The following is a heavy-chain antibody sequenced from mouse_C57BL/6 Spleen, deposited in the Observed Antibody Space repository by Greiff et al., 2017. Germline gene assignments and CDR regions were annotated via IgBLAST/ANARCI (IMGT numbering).Heavy chain of an antibody. D-gene: IGHD2-3*01. CDR3: ARLYDSHYFDY. J-gene: IGHJ2*01. CDR2: INYDGSST. Sequence: EVQLVESEGGLVQPGSSMKLSCTASGFTFSDYYMAWVRQVPEKGLEWVANINYDGSSTYYLDSLKSRFIISRDNAKNILYLQMSSLKSEDTATYYCARLYDSHYFDYWGQGTTLTVSS. CDR1: GFTFSDYY. V-gene: IGHV5-16*01.